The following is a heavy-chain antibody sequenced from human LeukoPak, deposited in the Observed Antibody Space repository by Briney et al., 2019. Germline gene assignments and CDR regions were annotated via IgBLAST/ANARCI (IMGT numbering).Heavy chain of an antibody. CDR2: INHSGST. V-gene: IGHV4-34*01. Sequence: PSETLSLTCAVYGGSFSGYYWSWIRQPPGKGLEWIGEINHSGSTNYNPSLKSRVTISVDTSKNQFSLKLSSVTAADTAVYYCARTQYTGYDRDAFDIWGQGTMVTVSS. CDR3: ARTQYTGYDRDAFDI. CDR1: GGSFSGYY. D-gene: IGHD5-12*01. J-gene: IGHJ3*02.